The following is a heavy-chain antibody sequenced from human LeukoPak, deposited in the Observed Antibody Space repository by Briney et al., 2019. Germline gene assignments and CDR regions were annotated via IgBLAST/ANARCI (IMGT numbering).Heavy chain of an antibody. CDR1: GFTFSSNY. J-gene: IGHJ3*01. D-gene: IGHD3-22*01. CDR2: IYSGGGT. V-gene: IGHV3-53*01. Sequence: GGSLRLTCAASGFTFSSNYMSWVRQAPGKGLEWVAVIYSGGGTYYSDAVKGRFIISRDKSKNTVYLQMNSLRAEDTAVYYCARHPDSPRRRAFDLWGQGTMVTVST. CDR3: ARHPDSPRRRAFDL.